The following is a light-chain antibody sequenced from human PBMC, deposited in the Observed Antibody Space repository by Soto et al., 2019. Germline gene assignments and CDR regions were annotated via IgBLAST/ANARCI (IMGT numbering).Light chain of an antibody. CDR1: SRDVGIYNL. J-gene: IGLJ1*01. CDR2: EDT. CDR3: CSYAGSSTYV. V-gene: IGLV2-23*01. Sequence: QSVLTQPASVSGSPGQSTTISCTGTSRDVGIYNLVSWYQLHPGKVPKLIIYEDTKRPSGISSRFSGSESGITAFLTISGLQAEDEADYYCCSYAGSSTYVFGTGNKSP.